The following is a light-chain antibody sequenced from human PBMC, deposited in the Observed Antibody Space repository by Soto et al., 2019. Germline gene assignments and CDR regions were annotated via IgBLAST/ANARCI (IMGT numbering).Light chain of an antibody. Sequence: DIQMTQSPCTLSASVGATVTVTCRASQSVSGWLARYQQKPGEAPKLLIYAASTLQTGVPSRFSGGGSGTDFTLTLSSLQPEDFATYYCQQVNSLPSTFGHGTRLEIK. CDR2: AAS. V-gene: IGKV1-5*01. CDR1: QSVSGW. J-gene: IGKJ5*01. CDR3: QQVNSLPST.